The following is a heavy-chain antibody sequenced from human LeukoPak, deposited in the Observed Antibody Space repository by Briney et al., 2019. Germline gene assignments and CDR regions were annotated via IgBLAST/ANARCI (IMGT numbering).Heavy chain of an antibody. CDR3: AKGVYGDYLSDAFDI. CDR2: ISGSGGST. J-gene: IGHJ3*02. Sequence: PGGSLRLSCAASGFTFSSYAMSWVRLPPGKGPEWVSAISGSGGSTYYADSVKGRFTISRDNSKNTLYLQMNSLRAEDTAVYYCAKGVYGDYLSDAFDIWGQGTKVTVSS. D-gene: IGHD4-17*01. CDR1: GFTFSSYA. V-gene: IGHV3-23*01.